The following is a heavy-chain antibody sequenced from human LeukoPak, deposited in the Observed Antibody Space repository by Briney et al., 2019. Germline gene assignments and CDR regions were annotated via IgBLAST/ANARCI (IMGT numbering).Heavy chain of an antibody. Sequence: GGSLRLSCADSGFTFSSYSMNWVRQAPGKGLEWVSSISSSSSYIYYADSVKGRFTISRDNAKNSLYLQMNSLRAEDTAVYYCARLGTYDAFDIWGQGTMVTVSS. CDR3: ARLGTYDAFDI. V-gene: IGHV3-21*01. J-gene: IGHJ3*02. D-gene: IGHD1-1*01. CDR1: GFTFSSYS. CDR2: ISSSSSYI.